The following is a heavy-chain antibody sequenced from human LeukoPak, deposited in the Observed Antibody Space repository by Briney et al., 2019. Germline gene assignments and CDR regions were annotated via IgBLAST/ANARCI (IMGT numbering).Heavy chain of an antibody. J-gene: IGHJ4*02. CDR1: GYTFTSYG. CDR2: ISAYNGNT. Sequence: ASVKVSCKASGYTFTSYGISWVRQAPGQGLEWMGWISAYNGNTNYAQKLQGRVTMTTDTSTSTAYMELRSLRSDDTAVYYCARDLTYYYGSESFPRSGFPIDYWGQGTLVTVSS. D-gene: IGHD3-10*01. V-gene: IGHV1-18*01. CDR3: ARDLTYYYGSESFPRSGFPIDY.